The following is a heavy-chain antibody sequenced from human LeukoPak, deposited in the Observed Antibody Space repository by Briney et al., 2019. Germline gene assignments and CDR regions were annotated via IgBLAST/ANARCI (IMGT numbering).Heavy chain of an antibody. CDR2: IIPIFGTA. D-gene: IGHD6-19*01. J-gene: IGHJ4*02. V-gene: IGHV1-69*05. CDR3: ARDYENSSGWYLSGYFDY. CDR1: GGTFSSYG. Sequence: ASVKVSCKASGGTFSSYGIIWVRQAPGQGLEWMGRIIPIFGTANHAQKFQGRVTIITDESTSTAYMELSSLRSEDTAVYYCARDYENSSGWYLSGYFDYWGQGTLVTVSS.